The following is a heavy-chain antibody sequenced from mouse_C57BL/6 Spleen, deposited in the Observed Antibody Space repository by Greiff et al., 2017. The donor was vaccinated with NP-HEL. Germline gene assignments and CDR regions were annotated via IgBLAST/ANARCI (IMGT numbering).Heavy chain of an antibody. CDR3: ARRDYDYARYFDV. V-gene: IGHV5-4*03. Sequence: DVMLVESGGGLVKPGGSLKLSCAASGFTFSSYAMSWVRQTPETRLEWVATISDGGSYTYYPDNVKGRFTISRDNAKNNLYLQMSHLKSEDTAMYYCARRDYDYARYFDVWGTGTTVTVSS. D-gene: IGHD2-4*01. CDR2: ISDGGSYT. J-gene: IGHJ1*03. CDR1: GFTFSSYA.